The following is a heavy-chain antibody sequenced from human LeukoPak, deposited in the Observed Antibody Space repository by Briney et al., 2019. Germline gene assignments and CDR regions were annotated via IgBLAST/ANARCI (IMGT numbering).Heavy chain of an antibody. CDR2: INPNSGGT. J-gene: IGHJ4*02. Sequence: ASVKVSCKASGYTFIGYYMHWVRQAPGQGLEWMGRINPNSGGTNYAQKFQGRVTMTRDTSISTAYMELSRLRSDDTAVYYCARDVEDEFGSGSYDWGQGTLATVSS. CDR3: ARDVEDEFGSGSYD. V-gene: IGHV1-2*06. D-gene: IGHD3-10*01. CDR1: GYTFIGYY.